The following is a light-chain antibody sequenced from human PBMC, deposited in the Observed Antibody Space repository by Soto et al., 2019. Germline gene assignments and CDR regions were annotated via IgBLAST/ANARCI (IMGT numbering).Light chain of an antibody. CDR1: QYISSTY. CDR2: AAS. CDR3: QGYSDSPPTYI. Sequence: EIVLTQSPDTLSLSPGERVTLSCRASQYISSTYLAWYQQKPGQAPRLLIYAASNRATGTPDRFSGSGSGTDFTLAISRLEPEDFAVYYCQGYSDSPPTYIFGQGTSLEI. V-gene: IGKV3-20*01. J-gene: IGKJ2*01.